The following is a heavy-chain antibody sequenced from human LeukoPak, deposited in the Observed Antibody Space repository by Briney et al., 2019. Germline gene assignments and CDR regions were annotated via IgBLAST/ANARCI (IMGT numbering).Heavy chain of an antibody. CDR3: VGLRVSTVRDSFDL. V-gene: IGHV3-7*01. Sequence: PGGSLRLSCAASGFAFDIYWMTWVRQAPGKGLEWVANIKKDGSLKQYVDAVRGRLTVSRDNAKNSLYLQMNSLRADDTAVYYCVGLRVSTVRDSFDLWGQATMVTVSS. CDR2: IKKDGSLK. J-gene: IGHJ3*01. D-gene: IGHD3-10*01. CDR1: GFAFDIYW.